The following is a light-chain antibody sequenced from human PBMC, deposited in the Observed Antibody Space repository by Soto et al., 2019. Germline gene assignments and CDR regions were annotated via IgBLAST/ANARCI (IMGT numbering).Light chain of an antibody. Sequence: QSVLTQPASVSGFPGQSITISCTGTSSDVGDYNYVSWYQQHPGKAPKLMIYEVSSRPSGVSNRFSGSKSGNTASLTISGLQAEDEADYYCSSYTSSSTPYVFGTGTKVTVL. CDR3: SSYTSSSTPYV. J-gene: IGLJ1*01. V-gene: IGLV2-14*01. CDR2: EVS. CDR1: SSDVGDYNY.